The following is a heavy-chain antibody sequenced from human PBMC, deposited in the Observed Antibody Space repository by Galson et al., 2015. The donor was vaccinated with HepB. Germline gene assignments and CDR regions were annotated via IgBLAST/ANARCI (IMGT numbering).Heavy chain of an antibody. CDR3: ARSHIIGSHSSGWYTGPLDY. D-gene: IGHD6-19*01. V-gene: IGHV3-30-3*01. J-gene: IGHJ4*02. Sequence: SLRLSCAASGFTFSSYAMHWVRQAPGKGLEWVAVISYDGSNKYYADSVKGRFTISRDNSKNTLYLQMSSLRAEDTAVYYCARSHIIGSHSSGWYTGPLDYWGQGTLVTVSS. CDR1: GFTFSSYA. CDR2: ISYDGSNK.